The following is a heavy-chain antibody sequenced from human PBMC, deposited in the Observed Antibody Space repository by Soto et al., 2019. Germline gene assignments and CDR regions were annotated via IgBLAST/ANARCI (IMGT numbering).Heavy chain of an antibody. J-gene: IGHJ5*02. CDR2: ISPYNGNT. CDR3: SRGGLGYCSGGSCPQNWFDP. Sequence: GASVKVSCKASGYTFTSFGITWVRQAPGQGLEWMGWISPYNGNTHYVQKFQGRVTMTTDTSTSTAYMELRSLRSDDTAVYYCSRGGLGYCSGGSCPQNWFDPWGQGTLVTVSS. V-gene: IGHV1-18*01. D-gene: IGHD2-15*01. CDR1: GYTFTSFG.